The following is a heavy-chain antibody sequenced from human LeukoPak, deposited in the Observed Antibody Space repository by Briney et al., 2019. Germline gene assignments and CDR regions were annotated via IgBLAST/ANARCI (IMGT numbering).Heavy chain of an antibody. J-gene: IGHJ4*02. D-gene: IGHD3-10*01. Sequence: GGSLRLSCSASGFRFSSYAMHWVRQAPGKGLEYVAGISSNGGSSYYADSVKGRFTISRDNHKNTLYLQMSNLGAEDTAVYYCVKDIWYGSGNYQFDNWGQGTLVTVSS. CDR1: GFRFSSYA. V-gene: IGHV3-64D*06. CDR3: VKDIWYGSGNYQFDN. CDR2: ISSNGGSS.